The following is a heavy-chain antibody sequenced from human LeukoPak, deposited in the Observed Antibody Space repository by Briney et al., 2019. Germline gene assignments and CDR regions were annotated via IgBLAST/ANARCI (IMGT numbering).Heavy chain of an antibody. V-gene: IGHV1-69*13. D-gene: IGHD3-3*01. J-gene: IGHJ3*02. Sequence: SVKVSCKASGGTFSSYAISWVRQAPGQGLEWMGGIIPIFGTANYAQKFQGRVTITADESTSTAYMELSSLRSEDTAVYYCARDSRFLEWFDAFDIWGQGTMVTVPS. CDR1: GGTFSSYA. CDR2: IIPIFGTA. CDR3: ARDSRFLEWFDAFDI.